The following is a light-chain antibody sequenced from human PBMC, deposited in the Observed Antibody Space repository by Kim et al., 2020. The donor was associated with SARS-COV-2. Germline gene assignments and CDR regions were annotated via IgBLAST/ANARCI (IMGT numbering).Light chain of an antibody. V-gene: IGLV3-1*01. CDR2: VDR. J-gene: IGLJ2*01. Sequence: SYELTQPRSVSVSPGQTATITCSADKLGSTFVSWYQVRPGQPPLLVISVDRQRPSWIPERFSGANSGNTATLIISETQVTDEGDYSCLAWDRGSGVVFGG. CDR1: KLGSTF. CDR3: LAWDRGSGVV.